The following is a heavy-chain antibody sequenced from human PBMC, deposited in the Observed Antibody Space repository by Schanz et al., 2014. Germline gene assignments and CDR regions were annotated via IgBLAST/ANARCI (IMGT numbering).Heavy chain of an antibody. J-gene: IGHJ2*01. Sequence: QVVLMESGGGVVRPGRSVRLSCVASGFTFRSYGMHWVRQAPGKGLEWVSTISGGGGGYRPYADSVKGRFTISRDNSINTLSLQMNSLSADDTAVYYCAKGQGAVINNWYFDLWGRGTLVTVSS. CDR2: ISGGGGGYR. CDR1: GFTFRSYG. CDR3: AKGQGAVINNWYFDL. V-gene: IGHV3-NL1*01. D-gene: IGHD2-21*01.